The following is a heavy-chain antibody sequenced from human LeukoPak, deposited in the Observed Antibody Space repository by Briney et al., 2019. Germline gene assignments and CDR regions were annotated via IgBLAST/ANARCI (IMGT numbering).Heavy chain of an antibody. Sequence: PSETLSLTCTLYAGSISTSYCSWTRHPPGEGREWIGYLYYSGSAKYNPSLKSRVTLSVDTSKNQFSLKLSSVTAADTAVYYFARSYGSGNYFDYWGQGTLVTVS. D-gene: IGHD3-10*01. CDR1: AGSISTSY. CDR2: LYYSGSA. V-gene: IGHV4-59*01. J-gene: IGHJ4*02. CDR3: ARSYGSGNYFDY.